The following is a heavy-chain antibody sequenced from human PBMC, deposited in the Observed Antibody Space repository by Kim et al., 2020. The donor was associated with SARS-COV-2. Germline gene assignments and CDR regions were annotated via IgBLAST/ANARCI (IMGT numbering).Heavy chain of an antibody. CDR2: INAGNGNT. Sequence: ASVKVSCKASGYTFTSYAMHWVRQAPGQRLEWMGWINAGNGNTKYSQKCQGRVTITRDTSASTAYMELSSLRSEDTAVYYCARDRVWFAPPHYGMDVWGQGTTVTVSS. J-gene: IGHJ6*02. D-gene: IGHD3-10*01. CDR1: GYTFTSYA. CDR3: ARDRVWFAPPHYGMDV. V-gene: IGHV1-3*01.